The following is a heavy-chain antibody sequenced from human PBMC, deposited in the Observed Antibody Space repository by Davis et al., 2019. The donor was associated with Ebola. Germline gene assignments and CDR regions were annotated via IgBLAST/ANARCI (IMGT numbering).Heavy chain of an antibody. D-gene: IGHD2-2*02. J-gene: IGHJ4*02. CDR3: VSLKGGYCSSTSCYNY. CDR1: GFTFSSYG. Sequence: GESLKISCAASGFTFSSYGMHWVRQAPGKGLEWVAVISYDGSNKYYADPVKGRFTISRDNSNNMLYVEMNSLRAEDTATYYCVSLKGGYCSSTSCYNYWGQGTLVTVSS. V-gene: IGHV3-30*03. CDR2: ISYDGSNK.